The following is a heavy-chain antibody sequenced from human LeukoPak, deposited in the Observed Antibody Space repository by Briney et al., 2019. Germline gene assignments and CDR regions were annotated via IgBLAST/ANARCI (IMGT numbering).Heavy chain of an antibody. D-gene: IGHD6-19*01. CDR2: VSGSGGST. CDR1: GFTFSSYA. J-gene: IGHJ4*02. V-gene: IGHV3-23*01. Sequence: GPSLRPSCPASGFTFSSYAMSWVRQAPGKGLELDSAVSGSGGSTYYADSVKGRFTISRDNSKNPLYLQINSLRTEDTAVYYCAKDVEAVAGTGRDYFDYWGQGTLVTVSS. CDR3: AKDVEAVAGTGRDYFDY.